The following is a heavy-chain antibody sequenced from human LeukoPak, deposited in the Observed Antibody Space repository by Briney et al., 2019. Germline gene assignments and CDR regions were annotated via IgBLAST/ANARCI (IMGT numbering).Heavy chain of an antibody. V-gene: IGHV4-59*01. D-gene: IGHD2-8*01. Sequence: SETLSLTCTVSGASISTYDWSWIRQPPGKGLEWIAYMSYSGSTNYTPSLKSRVTISVDTSKNQFSLRLTPVTAADTAVYYCAREKGYCTNGVCYNWFDLWGQGTLVTVSS. CDR1: GASISTYD. CDR2: MSYSGST. CDR3: AREKGYCTNGVCYNWFDL. J-gene: IGHJ5*02.